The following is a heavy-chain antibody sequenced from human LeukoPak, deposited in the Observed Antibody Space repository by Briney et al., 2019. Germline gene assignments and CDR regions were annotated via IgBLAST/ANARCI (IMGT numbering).Heavy chain of an antibody. J-gene: IGHJ5*02. V-gene: IGHV4-4*09. D-gene: IGHD4-11*01. Sequence: SETLSLTCTVSGGSISSYYWSWIRQPPGEGLEWIGYIYTSGSTNYNPSLKSRVTISVDTSKNQFSLKLSSVTAADTAVYYCASLWGTVVPTWGQGTLVTVSS. CDR2: IYTSGST. CDR3: ASLWGTVVPT. CDR1: GGSISSYY.